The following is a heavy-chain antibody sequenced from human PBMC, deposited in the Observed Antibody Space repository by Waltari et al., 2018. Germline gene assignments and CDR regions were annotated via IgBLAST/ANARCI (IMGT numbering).Heavy chain of an antibody. D-gene: IGHD3-10*01. CDR3: AKSYDYGSGSYASFDY. Sequence: EVQLLESGGGLVQPGGSLRLSCAASGFTFSSCAMSWVRQAPGKGLEWVSAIRGSGCTTYAPASVKGRFTISRDNSKNTLYLQINSLRAEDTAVYYCAKSYDYGSGSYASFDYWGQGTLVTVSS. V-gene: IGHV3-23*01. CDR2: IRGSGCTT. J-gene: IGHJ4*02. CDR1: GFTFSSCA.